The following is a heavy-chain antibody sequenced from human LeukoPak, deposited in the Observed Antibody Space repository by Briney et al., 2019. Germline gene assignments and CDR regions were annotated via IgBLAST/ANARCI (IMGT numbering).Heavy chain of an antibody. CDR2: IYYSGST. D-gene: IGHD3-22*01. J-gene: IGHJ5*02. CDR1: GGSISSSSYY. V-gene: IGHV4-39*07. Sequence: PSETLSLTCTVSGGSISSSSYYWGWIRQPPGKGLEWIGSIYYSGSTYYNPSLKSRVTISVDRSKNQFSLKLSSVTAADTAVYYCARVKYDYDSRRFDPWGQGTLVTVSS. CDR3: ARVKYDYDSRRFDP.